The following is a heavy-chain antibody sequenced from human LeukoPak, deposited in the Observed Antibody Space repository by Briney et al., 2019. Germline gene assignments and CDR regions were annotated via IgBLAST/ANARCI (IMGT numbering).Heavy chain of an antibody. CDR1: GFTVSSNS. Sequence: PGGSLRLSCTVSGFTVSSNSMSWVRQAPGKGLEWVSFIYSDVGTHYSDSVKGRFTISIDNSKNTLYLQMNSLRAEDTAVYYCARAQGYCSSTSCYGGYYYYYMDVWGKGTTVTVSS. V-gene: IGHV3-53*01. J-gene: IGHJ6*03. CDR2: IYSDVGT. CDR3: ARAQGYCSSTSCYGGYYYYYMDV. D-gene: IGHD2-2*01.